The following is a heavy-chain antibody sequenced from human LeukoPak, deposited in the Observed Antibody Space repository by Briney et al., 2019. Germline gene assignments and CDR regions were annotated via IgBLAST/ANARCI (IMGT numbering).Heavy chain of an antibody. D-gene: IGHD3-3*01. CDR3: AGGGGSFLSLDY. Sequence: SETLSLTCTVSGGSISSSSYYWGWIRQPPGKGLEWIGSIYYSGSTYYNPSLKSRVTISVDTSKNQFSLKLSSVTAADTAVYYCAGGGGSFLSLDYWGQGTLVTVSS. CDR1: GGSISSSSYY. J-gene: IGHJ4*02. V-gene: IGHV4-39*07. CDR2: IYYSGST.